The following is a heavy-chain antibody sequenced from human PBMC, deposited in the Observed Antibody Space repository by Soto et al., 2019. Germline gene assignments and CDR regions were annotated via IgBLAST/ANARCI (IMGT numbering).Heavy chain of an antibody. CDR2: IYTSGST. CDR1: GGSISSYY. J-gene: IGHJ6*02. CDR3: AREQRAAAYCGGDCYSWYYYYGIDV. D-gene: IGHD2-21*02. Sequence: SETLSLTCTVSGGSISSYYWSWIRQPAGKGLEWIGRIYTSGSTNYNPSLKSRVTMSVDTSKNQFSLKLSSVTAADTAVYYCAREQRAAAYCGGDCYSWYYYYGIDVWGQGTTVTVSS. V-gene: IGHV4-4*07.